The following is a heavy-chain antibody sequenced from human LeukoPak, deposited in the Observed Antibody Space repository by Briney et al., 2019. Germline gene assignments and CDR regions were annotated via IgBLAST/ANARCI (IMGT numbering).Heavy chain of an antibody. V-gene: IGHV3-11*05. D-gene: IGHD2-21*01. CDR3: ARDIGVRQGYYGVDV. Sequence: GGSLRLSCAATGFTFSDYYMSWIRQAPGKGLEWVSYITCSSIYTNYGDSVKGRFTISRDNAKNSLYLQMNSLRAEDTAVYYCARDIGVRQGYYGVDVWGQGTTVTVSS. J-gene: IGHJ6*02. CDR2: ITCSSIYT. CDR1: GFTFSDYY.